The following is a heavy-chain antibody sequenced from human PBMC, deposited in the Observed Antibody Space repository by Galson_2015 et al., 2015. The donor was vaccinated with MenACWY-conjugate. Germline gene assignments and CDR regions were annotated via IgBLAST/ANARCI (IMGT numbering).Heavy chain of an antibody. D-gene: IGHD6-6*01. CDR1: GSRFPNSW. Sequence: QSGAEVKKPGESLKISCTASGSRFPNSWIAWVRQMPGKGLEWMGIIYPSDSDTRYSPSFQGQVTISADKSIDTAYLQWSSLKASDTAMYYCARQGSSSSWFDPWGQGTLVTVSS. J-gene: IGHJ5*02. V-gene: IGHV5-51*01. CDR3: ARQGSSSSWFDP. CDR2: IYPSDSDT.